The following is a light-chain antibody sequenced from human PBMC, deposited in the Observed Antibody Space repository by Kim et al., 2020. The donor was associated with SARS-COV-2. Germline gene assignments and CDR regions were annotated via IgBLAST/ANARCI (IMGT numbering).Light chain of an antibody. CDR1: SGSIARNY. Sequence: GKTVTISGTRSSGSIARNYVQWYQQRPGSAPTTVIYEDNQRPSGVPDRFSGPIDSSSNSASLTISGLKTEDEADYYCQSYDSSNYVFGTGTKVTVL. CDR3: QSYDSSNYV. CDR2: EDN. J-gene: IGLJ1*01. V-gene: IGLV6-57*03.